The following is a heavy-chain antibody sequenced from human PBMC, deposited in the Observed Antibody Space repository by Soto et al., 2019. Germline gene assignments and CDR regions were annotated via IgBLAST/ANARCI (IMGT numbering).Heavy chain of an antibody. D-gene: IGHD4-17*01. V-gene: IGHV5-51*01. CDR2: IYPGDSDT. Sequence: GESLKISCKGSGYSFTSYWIGWVRQMPGKGLEWMGIIYPGDSDTRYSPSFQGQVTISADKSISTAYLQWSSLKASDTAMYYCARAAMTTEVTPYYYYGMDVWGQGTTVTVSS. CDR1: GYSFTSYW. CDR3: ARAAMTTEVTPYYYYGMDV. J-gene: IGHJ6*02.